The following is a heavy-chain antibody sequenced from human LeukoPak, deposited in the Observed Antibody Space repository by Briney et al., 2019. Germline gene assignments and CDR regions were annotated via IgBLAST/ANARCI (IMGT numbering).Heavy chain of an antibody. CDR2: IFYIGSA. J-gene: IGHJ4*02. CDR3: ARHGSYSLAF. V-gene: IGHV4-4*02. Sequence: SGTLSLTCAVSGASIGSGGYWSWVRQPPGKGLEWIGQIFYIGSAHYNPSFESRVIMSIDNSRNQLSLRFNSVTAADTAVYYCARHGSYSLAFWGQGALVTVSS. D-gene: IGHD2-15*01. CDR1: GASIGSGGY.